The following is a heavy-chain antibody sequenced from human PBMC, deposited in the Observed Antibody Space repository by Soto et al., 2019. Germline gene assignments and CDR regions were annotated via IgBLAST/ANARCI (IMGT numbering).Heavy chain of an antibody. V-gene: IGHV1-58*02. CDR1: GFTFTSSA. Sequence: SVKVSCKASGFTFTSSAMQWVRQARGQRLEWIGWIVVGSGNTNYAQKFQERVTITRDMSTSTAYMELSSLRSEDTAVYYCAAVYSYGSGEDVWGQGTTVTVSS. CDR3: AAVYSYGSGEDV. J-gene: IGHJ6*02. D-gene: IGHD3-10*01. CDR2: IVVGSGNT.